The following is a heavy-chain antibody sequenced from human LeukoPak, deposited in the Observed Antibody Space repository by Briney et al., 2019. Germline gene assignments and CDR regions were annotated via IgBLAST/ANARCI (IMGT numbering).Heavy chain of an antibody. CDR1: GGSFNGYY. V-gene: IGHV4-34*01. Sequence: SETLSLTCAVYGGSFNGYYWSWMRQPAGKGLEWIGEINHSGSTNYNPSLKSRVTISVDTSKNQFSLKLSSVTAADTAVYYCARDRLRSVIRGWFDPWGQGTLVTVSS. D-gene: IGHD5-12*01. CDR3: ARDRLRSVIRGWFDP. CDR2: INHSGST. J-gene: IGHJ5*02.